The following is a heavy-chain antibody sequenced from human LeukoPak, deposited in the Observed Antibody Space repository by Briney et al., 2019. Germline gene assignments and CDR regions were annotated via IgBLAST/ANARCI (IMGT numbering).Heavy chain of an antibody. CDR1: GGSINGYF. CDR2: IHTSGTT. J-gene: IGHJ4*02. V-gene: IGHV4-4*07. D-gene: IGHD1-14*01. Sequence: PSETLSLTCTVSGGSINGYFCTWLRQSAGAGLECIGRIHTSGTTYYNPSSKSRVSMLVDTSNNKFSLRLNSVSAADTAVYYCARDPAGHGRYFDYWGQGALVTVSS. CDR3: ARDPAGHGRYFDY.